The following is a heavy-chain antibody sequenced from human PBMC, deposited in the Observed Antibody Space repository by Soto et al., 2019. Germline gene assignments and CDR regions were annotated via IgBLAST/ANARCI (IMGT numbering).Heavy chain of an antibody. CDR1: GFTFSSYA. Sequence: GGSLRLSCAASGFTFSSYAMSWVRQAPGKGLEWVSAISGSGGSTYYADSVKGRFTISRDNSKNTLYLQMNSLRAEDTAVYYCANDDYSPYYYYYYGMDVWGQGTTVTVSS. J-gene: IGHJ6*02. V-gene: IGHV3-23*01. CDR3: ANDDYSPYYYYYYGMDV. D-gene: IGHD4-4*01. CDR2: ISGSGGST.